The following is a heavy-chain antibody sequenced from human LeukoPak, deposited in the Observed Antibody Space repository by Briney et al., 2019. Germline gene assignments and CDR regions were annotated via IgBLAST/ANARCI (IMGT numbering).Heavy chain of an antibody. CDR1: GFTFSSYS. J-gene: IGHJ5*02. V-gene: IGHV3-48*01. D-gene: IGHD3-10*01. CDR2: ISSASNTI. CDR3: ARDGWFGDNNWFDP. Sequence: GGSMRLSCAASGFTFSSYSMNWVRQAPGKGLEWVSYISSASNTIYYADSVKGRFTISRDNAKNSLYLQMNSLRAEDTAMYYCARDGWFGDNNWFDPWGQGTLVTVSS.